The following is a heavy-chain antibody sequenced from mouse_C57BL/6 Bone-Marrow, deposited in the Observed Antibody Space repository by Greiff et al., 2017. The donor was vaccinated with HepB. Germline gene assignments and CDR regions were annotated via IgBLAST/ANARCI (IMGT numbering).Heavy chain of an antibody. CDR2: IYPRSGNT. Sequence: VQLQQSGAELARPGASVKLSCKASGYTFTSYGISWVKQRTGQGLEWIGEIYPRSGNTYYNEKFKGKATLTADKSSSTAYMELRSLTSEDSAVYFCASPRQPVAYWGQGTLVTVSA. D-gene: IGHD3-2*01. CDR1: GYTFTSYG. V-gene: IGHV1-81*01. J-gene: IGHJ3*01. CDR3: ASPRQPVAY.